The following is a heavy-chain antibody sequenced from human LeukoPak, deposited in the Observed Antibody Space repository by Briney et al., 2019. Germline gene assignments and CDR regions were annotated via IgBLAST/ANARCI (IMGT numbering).Heavy chain of an antibody. CDR1: GGSISSGDYY. CDR2: IYYSGST. J-gene: IGHJ6*03. Sequence: PSQTLSLTCTVSGGSISSGDYYWSWIRQPPGKGLEWIGYIYYSGSTYYNPSLKSRVTISVDTSKNQFSLKLSSVTAADTAVYYCARAPIPIFGVVTPWYMDVWGKGTTVTVSS. CDR3: ARAPIPIFGVVTPWYMDV. D-gene: IGHD3-3*01. V-gene: IGHV4-30-4*08.